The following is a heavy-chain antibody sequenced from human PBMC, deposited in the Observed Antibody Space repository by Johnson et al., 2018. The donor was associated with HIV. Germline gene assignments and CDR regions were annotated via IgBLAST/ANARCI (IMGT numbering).Heavy chain of an antibody. CDR1: GFTFSSYD. J-gene: IGHJ3*01. Sequence: VQLVESGGGLVQPGGSLRLSCAASGFTFSSYDMHWVRQATGKGLEWVSTIGTAGDTYYPGSVKGRFTVSREDAKNSLYLQMNSLRAEDTAVYYCARESANSGRYSGAFDVWGQGTMVIVSS. D-gene: IGHD1-26*01. V-gene: IGHV3-13*01. CDR2: IGTAGDT. CDR3: ARESANSGRYSGAFDV.